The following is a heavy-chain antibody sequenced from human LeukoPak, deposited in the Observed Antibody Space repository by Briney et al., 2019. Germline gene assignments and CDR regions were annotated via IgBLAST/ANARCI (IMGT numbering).Heavy chain of an antibody. D-gene: IGHD1-1*01. V-gene: IGHV4-59*01. Sequence: SDNLSLTCTVSGGSITDYHSTWIRQPPGQGLEYIGYVYNRGTTFYNPSLKGRVTISADTSKKQFFLKVNSMTAADTAVYYCARGAGGYRFDPWGQGTLVTVSS. CDR3: ARGAGGYRFDP. J-gene: IGHJ5*02. CDR1: GGSITDYH. CDR2: VYNRGTT.